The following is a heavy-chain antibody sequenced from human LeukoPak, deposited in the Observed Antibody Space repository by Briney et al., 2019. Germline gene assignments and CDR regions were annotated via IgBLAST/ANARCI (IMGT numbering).Heavy chain of an antibody. CDR1: GYSFTSYW. Sequence: RGESLKISCKGSGYSFTSYWIGWVRQMAGKGLEWMVIIYPGDSDTRYSPSLQGQVTISADKSIRTAYLQWSSLKASDTAMYYCARLGAPTHWFDPWGQETLVTASS. V-gene: IGHV5-51*01. J-gene: IGHJ5*02. D-gene: IGHD1-26*01. CDR3: ARLGAPTHWFDP. CDR2: IYPGDSDT.